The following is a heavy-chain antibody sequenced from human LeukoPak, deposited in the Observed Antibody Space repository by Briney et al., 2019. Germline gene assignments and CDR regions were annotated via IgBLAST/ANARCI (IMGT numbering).Heavy chain of an antibody. V-gene: IGHV1-69*13. CDR3: ARNHLNYYDSSGYYFDY. D-gene: IGHD3-22*01. J-gene: IGHJ4*02. CDR2: IIPIFGTA. CDR1: GGTFSSYA. Sequence: SVKVSCRASGGTFSSYAISWVRQAPGQGLEWMGGIIPIFGTANYAQKFQGRVTITADESTSTAYMELSSLRSEDTAVYYCARNHLNYYDSSGYYFDYWGQGTLVTVSS.